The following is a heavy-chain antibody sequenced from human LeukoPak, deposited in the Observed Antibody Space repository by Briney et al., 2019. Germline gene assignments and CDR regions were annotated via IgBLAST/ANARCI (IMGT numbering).Heavy chain of an antibody. CDR3: ASLPYVLTGTTAYYYYYYGMDV. CDR2: INSDGSST. V-gene: IGHV3-74*01. CDR1: GFTFSSYW. J-gene: IGHJ6*02. Sequence: GGSLRLSCAASGFTFSSYWMHWVRQAPGKGLVWVSRINSDGSSTSYADSVKGRFTISRDNAKNTLYLQMNSLRAEDTAVYYCASLPYVLTGTTAYYYYYYGMDVWGQGTTVTVSS. D-gene: IGHD1-20*01.